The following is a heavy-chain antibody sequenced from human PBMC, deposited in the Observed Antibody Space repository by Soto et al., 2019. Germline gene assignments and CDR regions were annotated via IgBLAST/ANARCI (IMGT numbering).Heavy chain of an antibody. CDR3: ARQRDYYDTSGDSYFDY. J-gene: IGHJ4*02. D-gene: IGHD3-22*01. V-gene: IGHV4-39*01. CDR2: IHHTGST. CDR1: GGSISSTDYF. Sequence: QLQLQESGPRLVKPSETLSLTCTVSGGSISSTDYFWGWIRQPPGKGLEWIGSIHHTGSTYYNPSLNSRVTVSVDTSKHQFSLKLSSVTAADTAVYYCARQRDYYDTSGDSYFDYWGQGTLVTVSS.